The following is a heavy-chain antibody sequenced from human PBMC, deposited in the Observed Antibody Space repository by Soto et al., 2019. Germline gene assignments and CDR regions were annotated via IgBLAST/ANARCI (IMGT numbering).Heavy chain of an antibody. Sequence: GGSLRLSCAASGFTVSSKYMSWVRQAPGKGLEWVSLIQSGGPTYYADSVKGRFTISRDTSENTLHLQMDSLRAEDTAVYYCARDDVLCDGGRCYGVALDVWGKETTVTVSS. CDR3: ARDDVLCDGGRCYGVALDV. CDR2: IQSGGPT. V-gene: IGHV3-66*01. CDR1: GFTVSSKY. D-gene: IGHD2-15*01. J-gene: IGHJ6*04.